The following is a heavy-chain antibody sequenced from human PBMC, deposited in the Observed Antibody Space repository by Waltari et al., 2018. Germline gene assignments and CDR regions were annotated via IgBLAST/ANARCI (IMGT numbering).Heavy chain of an antibody. Sequence: EVQLVESGGGLVQPGGSLRLSCAASGFTFSDHYMDWVRQAPGKGLEWVGRIRKKLNSYTTEYAASVRGRFTISRDDSENSLYLQMNSLKTEDTAVYYWARDDNPRDSYGLDVWGQGTTVTVSS. V-gene: IGHV3-72*01. CDR3: ARDDNPRDSYGLDV. D-gene: IGHD1-20*01. CDR1: GFTFSDHY. CDR2: IRKKLNSYTT. J-gene: IGHJ6*02.